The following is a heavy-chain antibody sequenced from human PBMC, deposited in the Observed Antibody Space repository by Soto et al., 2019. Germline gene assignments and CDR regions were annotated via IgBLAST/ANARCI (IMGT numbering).Heavy chain of an antibody. V-gene: IGHV3-11*06. D-gene: IGHD3-10*01. J-gene: IGHJ4*02. CDR2: ISPGSRYP. Sequence: QVQLVESGGGLVPPGGSLRLSCAGSGFTFGDSYMSWIRQAPGKGLEWLSYISPGSRYPAYADSVKGRFTISRDNAKRSLYLQMMSLTAEDTAIYYCAKDSGNYGSGTFSHWGQGTLVTVSS. CDR3: AKDSGNYGSGTFSH. CDR1: GFTFGDSY.